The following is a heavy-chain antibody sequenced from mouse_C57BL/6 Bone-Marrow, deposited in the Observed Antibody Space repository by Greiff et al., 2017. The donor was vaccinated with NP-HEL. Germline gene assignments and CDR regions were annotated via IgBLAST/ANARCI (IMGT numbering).Heavy chain of an antibody. CDR3: ARWEDY. V-gene: IGHV1-19*01. Sequence: EVQLVESGPVLVKPGASVKMSCKASGYTFTDYYMNWVKQSHGKSLVWIGVINPYNGGTSYNQKFKGKATLTVDKSSSTAYMELNSLTSEDSAVYYCARWEDYWGQGTTLTVSS. J-gene: IGHJ2*01. D-gene: IGHD4-1*01. CDR2: INPYNGGT. CDR1: GYTFTDYY.